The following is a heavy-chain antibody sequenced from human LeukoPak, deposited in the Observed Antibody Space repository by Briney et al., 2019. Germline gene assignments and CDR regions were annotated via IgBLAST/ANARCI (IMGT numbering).Heavy chain of an antibody. Sequence: PGGCLRPSRAASAFTFSIYSMNWVRQAPGKWLEWVSSISGSPSYRCYADSVKGGFTISRDNAKYSLYLQMNSLRAEDTAVYYCARGGLWFGEEGYYMDVWGKGTTVTVSS. J-gene: IGHJ6*03. V-gene: IGHV3-21*01. CDR1: AFTFSIYS. CDR2: ISGSPSYR. D-gene: IGHD3-10*01. CDR3: ARGGLWFGEEGYYMDV.